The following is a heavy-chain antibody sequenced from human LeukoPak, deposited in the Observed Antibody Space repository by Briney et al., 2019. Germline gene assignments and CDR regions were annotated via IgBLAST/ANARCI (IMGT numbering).Heavy chain of an antibody. CDR3: TVSYYYDSSGYPPIDY. J-gene: IGHJ4*02. D-gene: IGHD3-22*01. V-gene: IGHV3-73*01. CDR1: GFTFSGPA. Sequence: PGGSLRLSCAASGFTFSGPAMHWVRQASGKGLEWVGRIRSKANSYATAYAASAKGRFTISRDDSKNTAYLQMNSLKTEDTAVYYCTVSYYYDSSGYPPIDYWGQGTLVTVSS. CDR2: IRSKANSYAT.